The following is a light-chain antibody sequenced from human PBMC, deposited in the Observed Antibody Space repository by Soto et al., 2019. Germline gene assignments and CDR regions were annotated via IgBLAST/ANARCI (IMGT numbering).Light chain of an antibody. J-gene: IGLJ2*01. CDR3: SSYSGTNSNVI. Sequence: QSALTQPPSASGSPGQSVTISCAGTYSDIGDYNYVSWYQQHPDKVPKLIIYEVTKRPSGVPDRFSGYKSGYTASLTVSDLQPADEAVYYCSSYSGTNSNVIFGGGTKLTVL. CDR2: EVT. V-gene: IGLV2-8*01. CDR1: YSDIGDYNY.